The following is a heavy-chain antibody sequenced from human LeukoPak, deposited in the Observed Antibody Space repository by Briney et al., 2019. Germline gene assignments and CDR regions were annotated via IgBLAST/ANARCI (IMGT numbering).Heavy chain of an antibody. J-gene: IGHJ4*02. CDR1: GYTFTTYG. D-gene: IGHD3-3*01. CDR2: ISAYNANP. V-gene: IGHV1-18*01. CDR3: ARDYDFWSGYSYFDY. Sequence: ASVKVSCKASGYTFTTYGISWVRQARGQGLEWMGWISAYNANPKYAQNPQGRVTITTDTSPSTAHMALRSLGSADTAVYYCARDYDFWSGYSYFDYWGQGTLVTVSS.